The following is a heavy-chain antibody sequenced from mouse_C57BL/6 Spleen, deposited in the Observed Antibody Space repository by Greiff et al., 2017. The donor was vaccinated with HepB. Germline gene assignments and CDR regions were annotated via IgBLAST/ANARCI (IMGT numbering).Heavy chain of an antibody. J-gene: IGHJ4*01. CDR1: GFTFSDYY. CDR3: ARDGYYEGYYAMDY. CDR2: INYDGSST. V-gene: IGHV5-16*01. D-gene: IGHD2-3*01. Sequence: EVQLQESEGGLVQPGRSMKLSCTASGFTFSDYYMAWVRQVPEKGLEWVANINYDGSSTYYLDSLKSRFIISRDNAKNILYLQMSSLKSEDTATYYWARDGYYEGYYAMDYWGQGTSVTVSS.